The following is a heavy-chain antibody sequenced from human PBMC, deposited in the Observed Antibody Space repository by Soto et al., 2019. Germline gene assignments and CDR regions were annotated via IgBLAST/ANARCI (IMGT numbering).Heavy chain of an antibody. Sequence: QLQLQESDPGLVKPSQTLSLTCTVSGGSISSASYYWSWIRQYPGKGLEWIGYIYYSGSTYYNPSLKSRVSISLDTSKNQFALNLTSVTAADTAVYYCARGVVVASTPFDYWGQGTLVTVSS. J-gene: IGHJ4*02. CDR1: GGSISSASYY. CDR2: IYYSGST. D-gene: IGHD2-15*01. CDR3: ARGVVVASTPFDY. V-gene: IGHV4-31*03.